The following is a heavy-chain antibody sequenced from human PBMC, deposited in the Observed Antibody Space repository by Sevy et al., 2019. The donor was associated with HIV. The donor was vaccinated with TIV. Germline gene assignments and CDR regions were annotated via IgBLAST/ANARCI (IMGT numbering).Heavy chain of an antibody. CDR2: ISWNSGSI. J-gene: IGHJ2*01. CDR1: GFTFDDYA. Sequence: GGSLRLSCAASGFTFDDYAMHWVRQAPGKGLEWVSGISWNSGSIGYADSVKGRFTISRDNAKNSLYLQMNSLRAEDTALYYCAQDIGIAVAGFYWYFDLWGRGTLVTVSS. CDR3: AQDIGIAVAGFYWYFDL. D-gene: IGHD6-19*01. V-gene: IGHV3-9*01.